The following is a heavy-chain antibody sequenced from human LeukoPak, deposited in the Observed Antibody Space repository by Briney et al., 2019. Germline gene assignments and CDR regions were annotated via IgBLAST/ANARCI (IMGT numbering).Heavy chain of an antibody. D-gene: IGHD5-24*01. V-gene: IGHV4-38-2*02. CDR3: ASTRERHIIDN. CDR2: YYYSWST. J-gene: IGHJ4*02. Sequence: SETLSLTCTVSGYTISSGYYRGWSRPPPGEGLGVIRSYYYSWSTHYTPSLQGRFTISLDTSKNQLSLHLSALTAEDTAVYYCASTRERHIIDNCGEGNLVTVSS. CDR1: GYTISSGYY.